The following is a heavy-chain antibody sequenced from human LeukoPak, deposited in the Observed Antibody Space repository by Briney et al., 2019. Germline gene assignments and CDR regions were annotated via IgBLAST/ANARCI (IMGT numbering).Heavy chain of an antibody. V-gene: IGHV3-30*03. Sequence: GGSLRLSCAASGFTFSSYGMHWVRQAPGKGLEWVAVISYDGSNKYYADSVKGRFTISRDNSKNTLCLQMNSLRAEDTAVYYCAREHQLYYDFWSGYYLDYWGQGTLVTVSS. D-gene: IGHD3-3*01. CDR3: AREHQLYYDFWSGYYLDY. J-gene: IGHJ4*02. CDR2: ISYDGSNK. CDR1: GFTFSSYG.